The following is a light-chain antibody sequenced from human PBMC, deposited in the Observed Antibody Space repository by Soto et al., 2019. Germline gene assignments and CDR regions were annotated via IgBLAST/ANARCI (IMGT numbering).Light chain of an antibody. J-gene: IGKJ2*01. V-gene: IGKV3-15*01. CDR3: QQYNKWPPYT. CDR1: QSVSSN. CDR2: GAS. Sequence: EIVMTKSPANLSVSPGERATLSCRASQSVSSNLAWYQQKPGQDPRLLIYGASTRATSIPARFSGSGSGTEFTLTINSLQSEDFAVYYCQQYNKWPPYTFGQGTKLEIK.